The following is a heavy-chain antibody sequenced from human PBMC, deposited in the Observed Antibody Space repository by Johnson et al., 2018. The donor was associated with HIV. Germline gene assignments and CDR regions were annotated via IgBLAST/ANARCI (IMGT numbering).Heavy chain of an antibody. CDR1: GFSFSDYY. D-gene: IGHD1-14*01. CDR2: ISSSGSTV. J-gene: IGHJ3*02. V-gene: IGHV3-11*01. Sequence: QVQLVESGGGLVKPGGSLRLSCAASGFSFSDYYMSWIRQAPGKGPEWVSYISSSGSTVYYADSVKCRFTISRDNAKNSLYRQMNSLRAEDTAVYYCATRDPTHRPGVFDIWGQGTMVTVSS. CDR3: ATRDPTHRPGVFDI.